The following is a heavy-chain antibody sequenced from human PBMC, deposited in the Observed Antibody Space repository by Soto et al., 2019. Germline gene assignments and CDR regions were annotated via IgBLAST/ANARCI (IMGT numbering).Heavy chain of an antibody. J-gene: IGHJ4*02. D-gene: IGHD6-19*01. Sequence: EVQLLESGGGLVQPGGSLRLSCAASGFTFSSYAMSWVRQAPGKGLEWVSIISGSGGSTYYADSVKGRFTIPRDNSKNTLYLQMNRLRADDTAVYYCASRSSGWYFDYWGQGTLVTVSS. CDR1: GFTFSSYA. V-gene: IGHV3-23*01. CDR2: ISGSGGST. CDR3: ASRSSGWYFDY.